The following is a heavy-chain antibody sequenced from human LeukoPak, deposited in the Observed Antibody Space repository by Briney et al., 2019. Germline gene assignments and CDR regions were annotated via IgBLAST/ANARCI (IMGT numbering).Heavy chain of an antibody. CDR3: ARQTVLTLSSDY. J-gene: IGHJ4*02. Sequence: GESLKISCKGSGYSFTSYWIGWVRPVPGKGLEWVGIIYPGDSDTRYSPSFQGQVTISADKSISTAYLQWSSLKASDTAMYYCARQTVLTLSSDYWGQGTLVTVSS. CDR2: IYPGDSDT. CDR1: GYSFTSYW. V-gene: IGHV5-51*01. D-gene: IGHD4-23*01.